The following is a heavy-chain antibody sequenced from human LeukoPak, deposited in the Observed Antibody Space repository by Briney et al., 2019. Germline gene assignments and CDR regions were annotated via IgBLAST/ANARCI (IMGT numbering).Heavy chain of an antibody. CDR3: ASLVAVVSGWYYFDY. CDR1: GYTFTSYY. CDR2: IIPIFGTA. V-gene: IGHV1-69*13. D-gene: IGHD6-19*01. Sequence: SVKVSCKASGYTFTSYYMHWERQAPGQGLEWMGGIIPIFGTANYAQKFQGRVTITADESTSTAYMELSSLRSEDTAVYYCASLVAVVSGWYYFDYWGQGTLVTVSS. J-gene: IGHJ4*02.